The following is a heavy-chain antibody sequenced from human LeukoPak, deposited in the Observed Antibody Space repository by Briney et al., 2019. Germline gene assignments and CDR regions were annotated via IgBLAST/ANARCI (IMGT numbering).Heavy chain of an antibody. J-gene: IGHJ4*02. CDR2: IGGSGGST. D-gene: IGHD1-20*01. CDR3: AKKMSITAASQVDY. CDR1: GFTFYTYA. Sequence: GGSLRLSCAASGFTFYTYAMSWVRQAPGEGLEWVSAIGGSGGSTFYADSVMGRFTISRDNSENTLYLQMNSLRAEDTAVYYCAKKMSITAASQVDYWGQGTLFTVSS. V-gene: IGHV3-23*01.